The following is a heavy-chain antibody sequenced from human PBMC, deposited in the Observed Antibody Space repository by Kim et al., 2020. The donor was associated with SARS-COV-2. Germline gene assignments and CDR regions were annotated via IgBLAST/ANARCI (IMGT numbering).Heavy chain of an antibody. J-gene: IGHJ5*02. V-gene: IGHV4-31*02. Sequence: PSLQSRVTISVDASKNQFSLKLSSVTAADTAVYYCARDSGRGLRLNWFDPWGQGTLVTVSS. D-gene: IGHD4-17*01. CDR3: ARDSGRGLRLNWFDP.